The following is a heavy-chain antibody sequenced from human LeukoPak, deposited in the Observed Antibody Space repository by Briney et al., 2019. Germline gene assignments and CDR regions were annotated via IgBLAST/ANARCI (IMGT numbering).Heavy chain of an antibody. CDR2: INPSGGST. D-gene: IGHD3-16*01. V-gene: IGHV1-46*01. J-gene: IGHJ4*02. CDR1: GYTFTSYY. Sequence: ASVKVSCKASGYTFTSYYMHWVRQAPGQGLEWVGIINPSGGSTSYAQKFQGRVTMTRDMSTSTVYMELSSLRSEDTAVYYCARVGGARDFDYWGQGTLVTVSS. CDR3: ARVGGARDFDY.